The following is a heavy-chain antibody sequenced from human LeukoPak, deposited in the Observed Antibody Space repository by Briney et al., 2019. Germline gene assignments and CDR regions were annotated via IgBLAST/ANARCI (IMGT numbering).Heavy chain of an antibody. J-gene: IGHJ4*02. Sequence: ASVKVSCKASNYTFISYSITWVRQAPGQGLEWMGWISTYNGRTNYAPNFQDRVTMTGDRSTSTAYMELRSLRSDDTAVYYCARLNSTHLFDTIYHQLDYWGQGALVTVFS. CDR1: NYTFISYS. D-gene: IGHD2/OR15-2a*01. CDR2: ISTYNGRT. CDR3: ARLNSTHLFDTIYHQLDY. V-gene: IGHV1-18*01.